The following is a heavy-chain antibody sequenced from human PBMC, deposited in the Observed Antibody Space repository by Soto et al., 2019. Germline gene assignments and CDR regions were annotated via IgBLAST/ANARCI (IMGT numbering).Heavy chain of an antibody. V-gene: IGHV5-51*01. Sequence: GESLKISCKGSGYSFTSYWIGWVRQMPAKGLEWMGIIYPGDSDTRYSPSFQGQVTISADKSISTAYLQWSSLKASDTAMYYCARVSSPIVATIAPYFDYWGQGTLVTVSS. CDR1: GYSFTSYW. D-gene: IGHD5-12*01. CDR2: IYPGDSDT. J-gene: IGHJ4*02. CDR3: ARVSSPIVATIAPYFDY.